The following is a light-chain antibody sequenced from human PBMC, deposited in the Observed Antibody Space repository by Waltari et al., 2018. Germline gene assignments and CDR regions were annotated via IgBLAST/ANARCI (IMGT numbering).Light chain of an antibody. V-gene: IGKV3-11*01. Sequence: ETVLTQSPATLSLSPGDRATFSCRASQNIDNYLAWYQQKPGQALRFLIFDAFNRPTGIPARFSGSSSGTDFNLTISSLESEDFAIYYCQQRRNWPWTFGQGTRVEIK. CDR3: QQRRNWPWT. CDR1: QNIDNY. J-gene: IGKJ1*01. CDR2: DAF.